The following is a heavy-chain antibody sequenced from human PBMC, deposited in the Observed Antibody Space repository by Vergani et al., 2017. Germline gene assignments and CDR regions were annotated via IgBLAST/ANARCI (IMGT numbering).Heavy chain of an antibody. CDR3: ARHKEQLVPGNYYYYYYMDV. Sequence: QLQLQVSDPGLVKPSETLSLTCPVSGGPIRSTFYYWGWIRQPPGKGLEWIGTIYYSGSTYYNPSLKSRVTISVDTSKNQFSLKLNSVTAADTAVYYCARHKEQLVPGNYYYYYYMDVWGKGTTVTVSS. J-gene: IGHJ6*03. CDR1: GGPIRSTFYY. V-gene: IGHV4-39*01. D-gene: IGHD6-13*01. CDR2: IYYSGST.